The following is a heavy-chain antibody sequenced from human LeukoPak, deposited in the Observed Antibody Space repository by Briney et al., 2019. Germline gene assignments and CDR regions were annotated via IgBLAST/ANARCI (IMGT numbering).Heavy chain of an antibody. J-gene: IGHJ6*03. Sequence: GGSLRLSCAASEFTFSDYSMNWIRQAPGKGLEWASYISGRSTSIYYADSVKGRFTISRDNAKNSLYLQMNSLRAEDTAVYYCARDSRSYSYYYMGVWGKGTTVTVSS. D-gene: IGHD1-14*01. CDR3: ARDSRSYSYYYMGV. CDR2: ISGRSTSI. V-gene: IGHV3-48*04. CDR1: EFTFSDYS.